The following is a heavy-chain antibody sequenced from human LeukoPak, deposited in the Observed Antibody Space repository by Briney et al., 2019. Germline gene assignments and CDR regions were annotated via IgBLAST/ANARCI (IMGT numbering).Heavy chain of an antibody. Sequence: GGSLRLSCAASGFTFNNYDMNWVRQAPGKGLEWVSYISSSSSIIYYADSVKGRFTISRDNSKNTLYLQMNSLRAEDTAVYYCAKEGVNYMYYFDYWGQGTLVTVSS. J-gene: IGHJ4*02. CDR3: AKEGVNYMYYFDY. CDR1: GFTFNNYD. CDR2: ISSSSSII. V-gene: IGHV3-48*01. D-gene: IGHD1-7*01.